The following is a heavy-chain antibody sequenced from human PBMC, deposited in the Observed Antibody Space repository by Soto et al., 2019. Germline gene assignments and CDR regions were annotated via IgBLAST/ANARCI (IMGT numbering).Heavy chain of an antibody. Sequence: ASVKVSCKASGYTFTNYGISWVRQAPGEGLEWKGRINPNSGNTGYAQKFQGRVNMTRNTSISTAYMELSSLRSEDTAVYYCARGPVVVVPAAMPPIYYYYYYYMDVWGKGTTVTVSS. D-gene: IGHD2-2*01. CDR3: ARGPVVVVPAAMPPIYYYYYYYMDV. CDR1: GYTFTNYG. V-gene: IGHV1-8*02. J-gene: IGHJ6*03. CDR2: INPNSGNT.